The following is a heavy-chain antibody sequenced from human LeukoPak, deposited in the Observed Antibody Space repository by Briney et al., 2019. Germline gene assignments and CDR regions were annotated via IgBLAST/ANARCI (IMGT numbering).Heavy chain of an antibody. J-gene: IGHJ5*02. Sequence: SETLSLTCIVSGGSMNTYYWSWIRQAPGKGLEWIGYIYYTGGTNYNPSLRSRVTMSVDTSKTQFSLKLSSVTAADTAVYYCAREGGWNDGEDWFDPWGQGTLVTVSS. V-gene: IGHV4-59*01. CDR1: GGSMNTYY. CDR3: AREGGWNDGEDWFDP. D-gene: IGHD1-1*01. CDR2: IYYTGGT.